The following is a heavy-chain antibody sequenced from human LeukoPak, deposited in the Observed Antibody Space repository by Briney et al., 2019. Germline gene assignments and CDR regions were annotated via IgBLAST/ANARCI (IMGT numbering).Heavy chain of an antibody. V-gene: IGHV3-23*01. Sequence: PGGSLRLSCAGSGFTFGRFWMSWVRQAPGKGLEWVSGISDSGDHTYYVDSVKGRFTISRDNSKNTFYMEMNSLRVEDTAMYYCAKDRVSVAGSYDSWGQGTLVTVSS. CDR3: AKDRVSVAGSYDS. CDR2: ISDSGDHT. J-gene: IGHJ4*02. D-gene: IGHD6-19*01. CDR1: GFTFGRFW.